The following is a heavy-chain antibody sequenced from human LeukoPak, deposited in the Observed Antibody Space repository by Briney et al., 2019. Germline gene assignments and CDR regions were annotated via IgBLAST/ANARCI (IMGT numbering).Heavy chain of an antibody. V-gene: IGHV4-59*11. Sequence: SETLSLTCTVSGDSISNHYWTWIRQPPGKGLEWIGYIYYSGITDYNPSLRGRVTMSLDTSKNQYSLTLNSLTAADTAVYYCARDMLGYYYGSGNYGSFDTWGQGTLVTVSS. D-gene: IGHD3-10*01. J-gene: IGHJ5*02. CDR3: ARDMLGYYYGSGNYGSFDT. CDR1: GDSISNHY. CDR2: IYYSGIT.